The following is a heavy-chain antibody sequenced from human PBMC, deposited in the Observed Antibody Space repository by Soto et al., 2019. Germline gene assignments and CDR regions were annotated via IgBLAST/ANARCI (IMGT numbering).Heavy chain of an antibody. CDR1: GFTFSSYG. D-gene: IGHD3-10*01. V-gene: IGHV3-33*01. Sequence: GGSLRLSCAASGFTFSSYGMHWVRQAPGKGLEWVAVIWYDGSNKYYADSVKGRFTISRDNSKNTLYLQMNSLRAEDTAVYYCARDSWAGSGSYYNTNGMDVWGQGTTVTVSS. CDR3: ARDSWAGSGSYYNTNGMDV. J-gene: IGHJ6*02. CDR2: IWYDGSNK.